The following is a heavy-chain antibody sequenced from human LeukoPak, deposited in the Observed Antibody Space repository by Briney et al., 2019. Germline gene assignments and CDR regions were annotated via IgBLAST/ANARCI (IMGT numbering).Heavy chain of an antibody. D-gene: IGHD1-26*01. J-gene: IGHJ5*02. V-gene: IGHV3-9*03. CDR3: ARGNSGSYSQDWFYP. Sequence: PGRSLRLSCAASGFTLDDYAMHWVRHAPGRGLGWVSGISWNSGTIGYADSVKGRLTISRDNAKSSLYLQMNSLRHDDMALYYCARGNSGSYSQDWFYPWGEGTLGTVSS. CDR2: ISWNSGTI. CDR1: GFTLDDYA.